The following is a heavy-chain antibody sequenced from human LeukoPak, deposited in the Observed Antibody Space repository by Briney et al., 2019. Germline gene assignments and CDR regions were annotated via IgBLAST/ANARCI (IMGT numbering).Heavy chain of an antibody. V-gene: IGHV3-23*01. CDR1: GFTFSSYA. D-gene: IGHD3-22*01. CDR2: ISGSGGRT. Sequence: GGSLRLSCAAAGFTFSSYAMSWVRQAPGKGLEWVSAISGSGGRTYYADSVKGRFTISRANSKNTLYLQMNSLRPEDTAVYYCAKGRGTYDSSVYFDAFDIWGQGTMVTVSS. CDR3: AKGRGTYDSSVYFDAFDI. J-gene: IGHJ3*02.